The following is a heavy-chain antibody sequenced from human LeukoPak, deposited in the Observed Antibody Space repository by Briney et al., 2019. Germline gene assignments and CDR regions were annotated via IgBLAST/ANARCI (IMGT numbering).Heavy chain of an antibody. Sequence: PSETLSLTCAVYGGSFSGDYWSWIRQPPGKGLEWIGEINHSGSTNYNPSLKSRVTISVDTSKNRFSLELSSVTAADTAVYYCARLTPQYCSSTSCFARFDYWGQGTLVTVSP. V-gene: IGHV4-34*01. D-gene: IGHD2-2*01. CDR3: ARLTPQYCSSTSCFARFDY. CDR2: INHSGST. CDR1: GGSFSGDY. J-gene: IGHJ4*02.